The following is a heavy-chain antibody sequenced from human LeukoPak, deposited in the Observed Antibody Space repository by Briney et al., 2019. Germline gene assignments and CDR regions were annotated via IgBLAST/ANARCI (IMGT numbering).Heavy chain of an antibody. V-gene: IGHV3-30-3*01. D-gene: IGHD3-10*01. CDR1: GFTFSIYA. Sequence: PGGSLRLSCAASGFTFSIYAMHWVRQAPGKGLERVAVISYDGSNKYYADSVKGRFTISRDNSKNTLYLQMNSLRAEDTAVYYCASGAGLWFGELPRRPFDYWGQGTLVTVSS. CDR3: ASGAGLWFGELPRRPFDY. CDR2: ISYDGSNK. J-gene: IGHJ4*02.